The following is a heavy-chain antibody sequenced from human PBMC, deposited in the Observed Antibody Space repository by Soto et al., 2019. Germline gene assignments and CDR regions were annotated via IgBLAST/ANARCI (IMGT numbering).Heavy chain of an antibody. CDR2: INHSGST. Sequence: PSETLSLTCAVYGGSFSGYYWSWIRQPPGKGLEWIGEINHSGSTNYNPSLKSRVTISVDTSKNQFSLKLSSVTASDTAVYYCARGDWHYYYGMDVWGQGTTVTVSS. CDR3: ARGDWHYYYGMDV. J-gene: IGHJ6*02. D-gene: IGHD2-21*01. CDR1: GGSFSGYY. V-gene: IGHV4-34*01.